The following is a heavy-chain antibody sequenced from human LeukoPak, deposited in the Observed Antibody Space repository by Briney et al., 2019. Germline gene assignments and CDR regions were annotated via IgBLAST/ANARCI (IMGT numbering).Heavy chain of an antibody. CDR1: GGSISSGSYY. CDR2: IYYSGST. Sequence: SETLSLTCTVSGGSISSGSYYWGWIRQPPGKGLEWIGSIYYSGSTYYNPSLKSRVTISVDTSKNQFSLKLSSVTAADTAVYYCAREGDSSGTLGYWGQGTLVTVSP. D-gene: IGHD3-22*01. V-gene: IGHV4-39*07. J-gene: IGHJ4*02. CDR3: AREGDSSGTLGY.